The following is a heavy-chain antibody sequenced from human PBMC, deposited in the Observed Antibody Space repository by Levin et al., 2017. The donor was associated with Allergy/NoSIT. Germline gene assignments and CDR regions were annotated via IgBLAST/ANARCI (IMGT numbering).Heavy chain of an antibody. CDR2: ISYDGSNK. D-gene: IGHD3-10*01. Sequence: SCAASGFTFSSYGMHWVRQAPGKGLEWVAVISYDGSNKYYEDSVKGRFTISRDNSNNTLYLQMNSLRAEDTAVYYCAKDGVRGVYYFDYWGQGTLVTVSS. CDR1: GFTFSSYG. CDR3: AKDGVRGVYYFDY. J-gene: IGHJ4*02. V-gene: IGHV3-30*18.